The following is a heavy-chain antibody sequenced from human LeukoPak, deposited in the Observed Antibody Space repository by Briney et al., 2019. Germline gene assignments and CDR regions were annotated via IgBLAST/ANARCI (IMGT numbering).Heavy chain of an antibody. D-gene: IGHD6-6*01. CDR2: IYYSGST. CDR3: ARGPDSSSSNWFDL. CDR1: GGSISSGGYD. Sequence: PSETLSLTCTVSGGSISSGGYDWSWSRQHPGKGLEWIGYIYYSGSTYYNPSLKSRVTISLVTSKNQFSLKLRSVTAADTAVYYCARGPDSSSSNWFDLWGQGTLVTVSS. V-gene: IGHV4-31*03. J-gene: IGHJ5*02.